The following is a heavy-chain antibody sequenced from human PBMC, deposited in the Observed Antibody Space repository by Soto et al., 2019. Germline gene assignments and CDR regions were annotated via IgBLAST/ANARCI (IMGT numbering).Heavy chain of an antibody. CDR3: ARDFGGTTNYYYGMDV. CDR2: IYYSGST. CDR1: GGSISSGDYY. D-gene: IGHD3-3*01. J-gene: IGHJ6*02. V-gene: IGHV4-30-4*01. Sequence: SETLSLTCTVSGGSISSGDYYWSWIRQPPGKGLEWIGYIYYSGSTYYNPSLKSRVTISVDTSKNQFSLKLSSVTAADTAVYYCARDFGGTTNYYYGMDVWGQGTTVSVSS.